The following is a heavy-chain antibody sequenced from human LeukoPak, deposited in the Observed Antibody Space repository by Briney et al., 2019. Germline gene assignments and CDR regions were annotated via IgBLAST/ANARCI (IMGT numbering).Heavy chain of an antibody. CDR2: VNPNSGNT. D-gene: IGHD6-6*01. V-gene: IGHV1-8*01. Sequence: GASVKVSCKASGYTFTSYDVNWVRQATGQGLEWMGWVNPNSGNTAYAQNFQGRVTMTSDTSINTAYMELSSLRSGDTAVYYCARGAWTSSFDYWGQGTLVTVSS. CDR3: ARGAWTSSFDY. CDR1: GYTFTSYD. J-gene: IGHJ4*02.